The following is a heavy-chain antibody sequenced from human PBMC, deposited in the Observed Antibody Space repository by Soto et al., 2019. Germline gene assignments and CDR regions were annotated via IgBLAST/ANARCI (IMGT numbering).Heavy chain of an antibody. CDR3: ARNVTRAADSYYGMDV. CDR1: GYTFTSYG. Sequence: GASVKVSCKASGYTFTSYGINWVRQAPGQGLEWMGWISGYNDDTNYAQRLQGRVTMTTDTATGTAYMELRGLRSDDTAVYYCARNVTRAADSYYGMDVWGQGTTVTVS. J-gene: IGHJ6*02. D-gene: IGHD1-1*01. V-gene: IGHV1-18*04. CDR2: ISGYNDDT.